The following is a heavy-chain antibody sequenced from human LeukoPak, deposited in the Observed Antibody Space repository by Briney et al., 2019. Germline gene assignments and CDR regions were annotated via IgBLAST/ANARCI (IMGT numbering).Heavy chain of an antibody. CDR1: GFTFSSFT. CDR2: ISGSGSTI. V-gene: IGHV3-48*01. CDR3: ARGGAPVVPAAMDFDY. J-gene: IGHJ4*02. D-gene: IGHD2-2*01. Sequence: GGSLRLSCVASGFTFSSFTMNWVRQAPGKGLEWISYISGSGSTIYYADSVKGRFTISRDNAKNSLYLQMNSLRAEDTAVYYCARGGAPVVPAAMDFDYWGQGTLVTVSS.